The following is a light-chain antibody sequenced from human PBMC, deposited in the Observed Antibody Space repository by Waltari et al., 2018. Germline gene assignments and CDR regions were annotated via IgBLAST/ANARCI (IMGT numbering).Light chain of an antibody. J-gene: IGKJ2*01. V-gene: IGKV3-20*01. CDR1: QILNNNY. CDR2: GAS. Sequence: VLTQSPGTLSLSTGEIVSLSCRASQILNNNYLAWYQQKPGQAPALLIHGASRRATGVPERFSGSEYGTDFTLIISRLEVEDSAVYYCQHYGISPYTFGRGTKLEIK. CDR3: QHYGISPYT.